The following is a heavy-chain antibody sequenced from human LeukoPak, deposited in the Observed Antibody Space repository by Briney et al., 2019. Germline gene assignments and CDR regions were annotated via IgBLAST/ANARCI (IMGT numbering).Heavy chain of an antibody. J-gene: IGHJ4*02. CDR2: ISGSGGST. CDR1: GFTFSGYA. V-gene: IGHV3-23*01. D-gene: IGHD3-22*01. CDR3: AKVVSDSSGYSFDY. Sequence: GGSLRLSCAASGFTFSGYAMSWVRQAPGKGLEWVSAISGSGGSTYYADSVKGRFTISRDNAKNSLYLQMNSLRAEDTALYYCAKVVSDSSGYSFDYWGQGTLVTVSS.